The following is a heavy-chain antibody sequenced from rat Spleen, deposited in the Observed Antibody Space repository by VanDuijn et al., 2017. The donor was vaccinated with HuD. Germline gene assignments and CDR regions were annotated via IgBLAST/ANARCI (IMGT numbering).Heavy chain of an antibody. V-gene: IGHV5-29*01. Sequence: EVQLVESGGGLVQPGRSLKLSCAASGFTFSNYGMAWVRQAPTRGLEWVATISYDGSSTYYRDSVKGRFTISRDDVKNTLYLLMDSLRSEDTATYYCARRSTTDYYYYGHVMDAWGQGASVTVSS. CDR1: GFTFSNYG. CDR2: ISYDGSST. D-gene: IGHD1-6*01. J-gene: IGHJ4*01. CDR3: ARRSTTDYYYYGHVMDA.